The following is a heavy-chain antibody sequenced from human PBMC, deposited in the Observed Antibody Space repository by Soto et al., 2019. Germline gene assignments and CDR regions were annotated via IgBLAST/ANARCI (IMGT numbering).Heavy chain of an antibody. CDR1: GGSISSGGYS. Sequence: SETLSLTCAVSGGSISSGGYSWSWIRQPPGKGLEWIGYIYHSGSTYYNPSLKSRVTISVDRSKNQFSLKLSSVTAADTAVYYCARAVPSTGTLDYWGQGTLVTVPQ. D-gene: IGHD1-1*01. J-gene: IGHJ4*02. CDR3: ARAVPSTGTLDY. CDR2: IYHSGST. V-gene: IGHV4-30-2*01.